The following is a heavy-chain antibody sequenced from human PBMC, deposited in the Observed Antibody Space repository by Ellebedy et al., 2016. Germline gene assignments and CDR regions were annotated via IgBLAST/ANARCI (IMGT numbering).Heavy chain of an antibody. J-gene: IGHJ4*02. V-gene: IGHV3-23*01. CDR3: VSGIVGAELDH. CDR2: ISSSGGST. Sequence: GGSLRLXXAASGFTFSNYVMTWVRQAPGKGLEWVSAISSSGGSTFYVDSVKGRFTISRDNSKSTLYLQMSRLRPEDTAVYFCVSGIVGAELDHWGQGTLVTVSS. D-gene: IGHD1-26*01. CDR1: GFTFSNYV.